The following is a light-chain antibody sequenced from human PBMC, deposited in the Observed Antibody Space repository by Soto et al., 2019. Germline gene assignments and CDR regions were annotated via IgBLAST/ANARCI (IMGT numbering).Light chain of an antibody. CDR3: AAWDDSPVV. J-gene: IGLJ2*01. Sequence: QSVLTQPPSASGTPGQRVTISCSGSSSNIGSNYVYWYQQLPGTAPKLLIYRNNQRPSGVADRFSGSKSGTSASLAISGLRSEDEADYYCAAWDDSPVVFGGGTKLTVL. CDR2: RNN. V-gene: IGLV1-47*01. CDR1: SSNIGSNY.